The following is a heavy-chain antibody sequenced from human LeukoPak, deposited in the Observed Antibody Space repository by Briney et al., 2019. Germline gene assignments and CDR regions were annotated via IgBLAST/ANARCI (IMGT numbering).Heavy chain of an antibody. CDR1: GFTFSSYV. Sequence: PGGSLRLSCAASGFTFSSYVMSWVRQAPGKGLEWVSAITGAGGGTNYADSVKGRFTISRDNSKNTLYLQMNSLRAEDTAVYYCARVSLGNEPGSPQNYYNYGMDVWGQGTTVTVSS. J-gene: IGHJ6*02. CDR2: ITGAGGGT. CDR3: ARVSLGNEPGSPQNYYNYGMDV. V-gene: IGHV3-23*01. D-gene: IGHD3-10*01.